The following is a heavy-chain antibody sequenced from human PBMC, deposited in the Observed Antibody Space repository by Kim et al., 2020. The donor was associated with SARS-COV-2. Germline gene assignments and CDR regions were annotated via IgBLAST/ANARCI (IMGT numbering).Heavy chain of an antibody. CDR1: GFTFSSYS. J-gene: IGHJ6*02. D-gene: IGHD3-22*01. V-gene: IGHV3-21*01. CDR2: ISSSSSYI. CDR3: ARDNYYDSSGYYTPYYYGMDV. Sequence: GGSLRLSCAASGFTFSSYSMNWVRQAPGKGLEWVSSISSSSSYIYYADSVKGRFTISRDNAKNSLYLQMNSLRAEDTAVYYCARDNYYDSSGYYTPYYYGMDVWGQGTTVTVSS.